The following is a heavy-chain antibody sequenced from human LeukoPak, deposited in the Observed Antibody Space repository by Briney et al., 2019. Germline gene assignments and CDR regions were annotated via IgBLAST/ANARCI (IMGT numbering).Heavy chain of an antibody. CDR3: ARDTRDAFDI. V-gene: IGHV4-59*01. CDR1: GGSISGFY. Sequence: SETLSLTCTVSGGSISGFYWNWIRQPPGKGLEWIGYVYYSGNTNYNPSLKSRVTISLDTSKNQFSLKLRFVTAADTAVYYCARDTRDAFDIWGQGTMVTVSS. J-gene: IGHJ3*02. CDR2: VYYSGNT.